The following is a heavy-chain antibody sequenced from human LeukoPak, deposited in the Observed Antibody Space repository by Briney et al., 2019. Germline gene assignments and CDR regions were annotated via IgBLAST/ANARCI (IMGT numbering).Heavy chain of an antibody. CDR1: GFTFSSYA. CDR3: ARDSGYSSGWYQDY. CDR2: ISYDGSNK. D-gene: IGHD6-19*01. Sequence: GGSLRLSCAASGFTFSSYAMHWVRQAPGKGLEWVAVISYDGSNKYYADSVKGRFTISRDNSKNTLYLQMNSLRAEDTAVYYCARDSGYSSGWYQDYWGQGTLVTVSS. J-gene: IGHJ4*02. V-gene: IGHV3-30-3*01.